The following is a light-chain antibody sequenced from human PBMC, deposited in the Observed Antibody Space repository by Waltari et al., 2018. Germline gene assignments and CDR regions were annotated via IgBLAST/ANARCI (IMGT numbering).Light chain of an antibody. V-gene: IGKV3-20*01. CDR3: QQYGSSPRT. CDR1: QRVSSSY. CDR2: GAS. Sequence: CRASQRVSSSYLAGYQQKPGRAPRLLIYGASSRATGIPDRFSGSGSGTDFTLTISRLEPEDFAVYYCQQYGSSPRTFGQGTKVEIK. J-gene: IGKJ1*01.